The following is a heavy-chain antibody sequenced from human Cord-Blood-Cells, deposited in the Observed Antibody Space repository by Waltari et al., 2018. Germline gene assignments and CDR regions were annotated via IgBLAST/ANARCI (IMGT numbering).Heavy chain of an antibody. V-gene: IGHV4-39*01. D-gene: IGHD1-26*01. Sequence: QLQLQESGPGLVKPSETLSLTCTVSGGSISSSSYYWGWIRHPPGKGLEWIGSSYYSVSTYYNPSLKIRVTISVNTSKNKFSLKLCSVTAAYTAVYYCSRRDGGSYYYAFDIWGQGTMVTVSS. CDR3: SRRDGGSYYYAFDI. CDR2: SYYSVST. J-gene: IGHJ3*02. CDR1: GGSISSSSYY.